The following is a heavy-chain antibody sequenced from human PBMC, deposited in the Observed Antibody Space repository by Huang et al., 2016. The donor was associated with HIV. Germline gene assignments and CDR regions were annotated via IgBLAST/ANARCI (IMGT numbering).Heavy chain of an antibody. Sequence: QVQLQESGPGLVRPSQTLSLTCDVSGGSIDSGSFYWTWIRQPAGKGLEWIGHLYSSWSTDYNPSLKRRVLISGDKAKNQFYLKRTSVTAADTATYYCAREGGGYWTAIDYYYMDVWGKGITVAVSS. CDR1: GGSIDSGSFY. CDR3: AREGGGYWTAIDYYYMDV. J-gene: IGHJ6*03. CDR2: LYSSWST. V-gene: IGHV4-61*09. D-gene: IGHD2-8*02.